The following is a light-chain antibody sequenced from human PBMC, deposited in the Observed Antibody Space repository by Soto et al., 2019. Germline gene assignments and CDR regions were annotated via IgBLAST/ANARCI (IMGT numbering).Light chain of an antibody. CDR3: CSYAGNSVV. J-gene: IGLJ3*02. CDR2: DIS. V-gene: IGLV2-23*02. Sequence: QSALTQPASVSGSPGQSVIISCTGTSSDVGSYNFVSWYQRHPGKAPKLMIYDISKRPSGVSDRFSGSKSANTASLTISGLQPEDEADYYCCSYAGNSVVFGGGTKVTVL. CDR1: SSDVGSYNF.